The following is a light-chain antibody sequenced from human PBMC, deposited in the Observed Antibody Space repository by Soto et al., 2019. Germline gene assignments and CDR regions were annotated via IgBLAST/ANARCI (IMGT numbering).Light chain of an antibody. CDR2: KAS. J-gene: IGKJ2*03. V-gene: IGKV1-5*03. CDR3: QQYNSYPYG. Sequence: DIQMTQSPSTLSASVGDRVTITCRASQSISSWLAWYQQKPGKASKLLIYKASSLESGVPSRFSGSGSGTEFTLTISSLQPDDFATYYCQQYNSYPYGFGQGTKLEIK. CDR1: QSISSW.